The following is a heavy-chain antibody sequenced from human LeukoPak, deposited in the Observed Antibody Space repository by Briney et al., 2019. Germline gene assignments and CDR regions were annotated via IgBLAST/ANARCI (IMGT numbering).Heavy chain of an antibody. CDR1: SASISSYH. CDR3: ATLSSGAAADS. Sequence: SSETLSLTCTVSSASISSYHWSWIRQPAGKGLEWIGRVSASGSSNYNPSLKSRVTMSVDTSKNQFSLKLSSVMAADTAVYYCATLSSGAAADSWGQGTLVTVSS. CDR2: VSASGSS. D-gene: IGHD3-10*02. J-gene: IGHJ4*02. V-gene: IGHV4-4*07.